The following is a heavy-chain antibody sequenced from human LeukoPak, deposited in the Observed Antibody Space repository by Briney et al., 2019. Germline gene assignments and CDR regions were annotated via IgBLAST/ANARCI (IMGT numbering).Heavy chain of an antibody. J-gene: IGHJ6*03. V-gene: IGHV4-34*01. CDR3: ARAGRGRYYYYYYMDV. D-gene: IGHD1-14*01. CDR2: INHSGST. Sequence: PSETLSLTCAVYGGSFSGYYWSWIRQPPGKGLEWIGEINHSGSTNYNLSLKSRVTISVDTSKNQFSLKLSSVTAADTAVYYCARAGRGRYYYYYYMDVWGKGTTVTVSS. CDR1: GGSFSGYY.